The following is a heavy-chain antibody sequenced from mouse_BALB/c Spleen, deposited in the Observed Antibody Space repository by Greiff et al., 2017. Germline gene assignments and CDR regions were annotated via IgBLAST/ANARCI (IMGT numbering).Heavy chain of an antibody. V-gene: IGHV1-18*01. D-gene: IGHD2-14*01. J-gene: IGHJ4*01. CDR2: INPYNGGT. Sequence: EVQLVESGPELVKPGASMKISCKASGYSFTGYTMNWVKQSHGKNLEWIGLINPYNGGTSYNQKFKGKATLTVDKSSSTAYMELLSLTSEDSAVYYWARGYRYDGVFAMDYWGQGTSVTVSS. CDR3: ARGYRYDGVFAMDY. CDR1: GYSFTGYT.